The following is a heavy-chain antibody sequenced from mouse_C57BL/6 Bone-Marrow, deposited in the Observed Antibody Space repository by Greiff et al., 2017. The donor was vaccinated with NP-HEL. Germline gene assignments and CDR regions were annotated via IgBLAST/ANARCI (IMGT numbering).Heavy chain of an antibody. D-gene: IGHD2-4*01. CDR1: GYSFTGYY. V-gene: IGHV1-42*01. J-gene: IGHJ3*01. Sequence: VQLQQSGAELVKPGASVKISCKASGYSFTGYYMNWVKQSPEKSLEWIGEINPSTGGTTYNQKFKAKATLTVDKSSSTAYMQLKSLTSEDSAVYYCARSFYYDYGRFAYWGQGTLVTVSA. CDR2: INPSTGGT. CDR3: ARSFYYDYGRFAY.